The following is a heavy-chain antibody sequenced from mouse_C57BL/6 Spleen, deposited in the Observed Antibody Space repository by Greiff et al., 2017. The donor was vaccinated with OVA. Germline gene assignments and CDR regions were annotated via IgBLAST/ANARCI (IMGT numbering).Heavy chain of an antibody. J-gene: IGHJ4*01. CDR2: IDPETGGT. V-gene: IGHV1-15*01. Sequence: QVQLKQSGAELVRPGASVTLSCKASGYTFTDYEMHWVKQTPVHGLEWIGAIDPETGGTAYNQKFKGKAILTADKSSSTAYMELRSLTSEDSAVYYCTRRDNYVYYYAMDYWGQGTSVTVSS. CDR3: TRRDNYVYYYAMDY. CDR1: GYTFTDYE. D-gene: IGHD1-3*01.